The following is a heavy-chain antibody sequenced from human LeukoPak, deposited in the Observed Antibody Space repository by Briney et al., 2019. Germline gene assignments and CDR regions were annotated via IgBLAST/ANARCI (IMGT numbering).Heavy chain of an antibody. CDR1: GYTFTSYD. V-gene: IGHV1-8*03. D-gene: IGHD5-12*01. CDR3: ARGRGLPAPYYYYYYMDV. J-gene: IGHJ6*03. Sequence: ASVKVSCTASGYTFTSYDINWVRQATGQGLEWMGWMNPNSGNTGYAQKFQGRVTITRNTSISTAYMELRSLRSDDTAVYYCARGRGLPAPYYYYYYMDVWGKGTTVTISS. CDR2: MNPNSGNT.